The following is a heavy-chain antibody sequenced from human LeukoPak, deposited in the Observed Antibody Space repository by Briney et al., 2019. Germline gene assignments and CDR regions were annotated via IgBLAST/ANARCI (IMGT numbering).Heavy chain of an antibody. CDR1: GYTFSSYG. CDR2: ISVDNADT. CDR3: ARGLLLGTTTVGILGY. D-gene: IGHD1-1*01. Sequence: ASVKVSCKASGYTFSSYGISWVRQAPGQGLEWMGWISVDNADTNYAQNLQGGVIMTTDTSTSTAYMELRSLTSDDTAVYYCARGLLLGTTTVGILGYWGQGTLVTVSS. J-gene: IGHJ4*02. V-gene: IGHV1-18*01.